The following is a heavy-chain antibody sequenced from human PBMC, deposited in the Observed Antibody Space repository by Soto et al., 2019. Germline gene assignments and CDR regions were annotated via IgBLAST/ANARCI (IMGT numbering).Heavy chain of an antibody. CDR2: ISSSSSTI. CDR3: ARHPERIAQIGWFDP. D-gene: IGHD6-13*01. Sequence: PGGSLSLSCGASGFTFSSYSMNLVRQAPGKGLEWVSYISSSSSTIYYADSVKGRFTISRDNAKNSLYLQMNSLRAEDTAVYYCARHPERIAQIGWFDPWGQGTLVTVSS. J-gene: IGHJ5*02. V-gene: IGHV3-48*01. CDR1: GFTFSSYS.